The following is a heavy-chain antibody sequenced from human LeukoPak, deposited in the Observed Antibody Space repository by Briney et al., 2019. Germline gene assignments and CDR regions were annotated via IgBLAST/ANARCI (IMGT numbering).Heavy chain of an antibody. J-gene: IGHJ4*02. CDR3: VRDLEHFDIDY. CDR2: ISYSGST. Sequence: SETLSLTCTVSGGSISSYYWGWVRQPPGKGLEWIGSISYSGSTSYTPSLKSRVTISVDTSKNQFSLKMSSVTAADTAVYFCVRDLEHFDIDYWGQGALVTVSS. D-gene: IGHD1/OR15-1a*01. V-gene: IGHV4-39*07. CDR1: GGSISSYY.